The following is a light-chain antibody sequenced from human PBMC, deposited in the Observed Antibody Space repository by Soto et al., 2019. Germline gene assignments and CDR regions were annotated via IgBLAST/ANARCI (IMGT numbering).Light chain of an antibody. CDR3: SSYTSSSTVV. CDR1: SSDVGGYNY. J-gene: IGLJ2*01. V-gene: IGLV2-14*01. CDR2: EVS. Sequence: QSALTQPASVSGSPGQSITISCTGTSSDVGGYNYVSWYQHHPGKAPKLMIYEVSNRPSGVSNRFSGSNSGNTASLTISGLQAEDEADYYCSSYTSSSTVVFGGGTKVTVL.